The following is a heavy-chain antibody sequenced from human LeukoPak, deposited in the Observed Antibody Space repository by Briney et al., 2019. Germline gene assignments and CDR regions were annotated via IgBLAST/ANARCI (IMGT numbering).Heavy chain of an antibody. CDR2: ISVGGSDE. J-gene: IGHJ5*02. Sequence: GGSLRLSCAASGFRFNTYEMNWVRQAPGKGLEWIAYISVGGSDEDYADSVKGRFTISRDNAKNSLFLQMNSLRVEDTAVYYCARNVGFNNGWPAWGQGTLVTVSS. CDR1: GFRFNTYE. D-gene: IGHD6-19*01. CDR3: ARNVGFNNGWPA. V-gene: IGHV3-48*03.